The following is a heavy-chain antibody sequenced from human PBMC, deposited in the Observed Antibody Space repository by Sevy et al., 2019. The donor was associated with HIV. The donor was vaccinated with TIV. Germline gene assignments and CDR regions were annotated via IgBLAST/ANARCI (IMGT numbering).Heavy chain of an antibody. CDR2: IYSGGNT. CDR3: ARGVQTYDAFDI. J-gene: IGHJ3*02. V-gene: IGHV3-53*01. Sequence: GGSLRLSCAASEFTVSSKYMSWVRQAPGKGLEWVSVIYSGGNTYYADSVKGRFTISRDNAKNSLYLQMNSLRAEDTAIYYCARGVQTYDAFDIWGQGTMVTVSS. CDR1: EFTVSSKY. D-gene: IGHD6-6*01.